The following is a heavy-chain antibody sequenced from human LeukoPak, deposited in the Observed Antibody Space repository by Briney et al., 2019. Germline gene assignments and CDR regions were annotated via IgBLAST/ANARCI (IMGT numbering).Heavy chain of an antibody. J-gene: IGHJ4*02. CDR3: ARRRYTSGQVDS. D-gene: IGHD6-19*01. CDR1: GGSISGYY. V-gene: IGHV4-59*08. CDR2: MYYSGST. Sequence: SETLSLTCTVSGGSISGYYWSWIRQPPGKGLELIGYMYYSGSTNYNPSLKRRVTISVDTSKNQFSLKLSSVTAADTAVYYCARRRYTSGQVDSWGQGTLVTVSS.